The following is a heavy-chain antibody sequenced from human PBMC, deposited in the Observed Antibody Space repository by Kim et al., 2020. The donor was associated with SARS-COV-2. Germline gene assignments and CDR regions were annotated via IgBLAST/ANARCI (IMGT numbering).Heavy chain of an antibody. CDR2: ISGSGAGT. CDR3: ARTRGRAVAGRNYYFDY. J-gene: IGHJ4*01. CDR1: GFNFSSFA. D-gene: IGHD6-13*01. Sequence: GGSLRLSCAASGFNFSSFAMTWVRQAPGRGLEWVSSISGSGAGTYYADSVKGRFTTSRDNSKNTLYLQMNSLRADDTAVYYCARTRGRAVAGRNYYFDY. V-gene: IGHV3-23*01.